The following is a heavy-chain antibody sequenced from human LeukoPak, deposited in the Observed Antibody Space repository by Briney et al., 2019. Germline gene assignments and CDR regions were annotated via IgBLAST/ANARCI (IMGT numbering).Heavy chain of an antibody. CDR2: ISHSGST. CDR3: ARVTSRLGWFNP. V-gene: IGHV4-38-2*02. Sequence: SETLSLTCTVSGYSISSGYYWGWIRQPPGKGLEWIGSISHSGSTYYKPSLKSRVTISVDTSKNQFSLKLRSVTAADTAVYYCARVTSRLGWFNPWGQGTLVTVSS. CDR1: GYSISSGYY. D-gene: IGHD1-14*01. J-gene: IGHJ5*02.